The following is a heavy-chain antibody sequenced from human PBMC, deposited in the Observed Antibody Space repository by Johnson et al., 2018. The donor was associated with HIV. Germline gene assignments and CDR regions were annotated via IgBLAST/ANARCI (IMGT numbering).Heavy chain of an antibody. CDR1: GFTFSDHY. CDR2: ISSSGSNI. V-gene: IGHV3-11*04. D-gene: IGHD1-1*01. J-gene: IGHJ3*02. Sequence: QMMLVESGGGLVKPGGSPRLSCAASGFTFSDHYMAWIRQAPGKGLEWVSYISSSGSNIYYADSVKGRFTVSRDHAKNSVYLQMNSLRAEDTAVYYCASRYTVDAFDIWGQGTMVTVSS. CDR3: ASRYTVDAFDI.